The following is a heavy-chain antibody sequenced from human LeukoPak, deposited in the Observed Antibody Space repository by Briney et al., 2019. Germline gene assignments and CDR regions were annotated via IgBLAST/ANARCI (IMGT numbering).Heavy chain of an antibody. J-gene: IGHJ3*02. CDR1: GGSISTYY. Sequence: SETLSLTCTVSGGSISTYYWSWIRQPPGKGLEWIGYVYYTGSTNYNPSLKSRVTMSVDTSKIQFSLKLSSVTAADTAVYYCARRVARTGIYAFDIWGQGTMVTVSS. CDR3: ARRVARTGIYAFDI. V-gene: IGHV4-59*01. CDR2: VYYTGST. D-gene: IGHD1-1*01.